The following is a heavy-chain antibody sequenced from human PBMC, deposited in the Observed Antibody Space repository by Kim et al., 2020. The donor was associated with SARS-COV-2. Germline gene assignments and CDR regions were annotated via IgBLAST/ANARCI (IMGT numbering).Heavy chain of an antibody. CDR2: INHSGST. D-gene: IGHD6-13*01. CDR1: GGSFSGYY. J-gene: IGHJ5*02. V-gene: IGHV4-34*01. Sequence: SETLSLTCAVYGGSFSGYYWSWIRQPPGKGLEWIGEINHSGSTNYNPSLKSRVTISVDTSKNQFSLKLGSVTAADTAVYYCARGREVKQQLVLGWFDPWGQGTRVTVSS. CDR3: ARGREVKQQLVLGWFDP.